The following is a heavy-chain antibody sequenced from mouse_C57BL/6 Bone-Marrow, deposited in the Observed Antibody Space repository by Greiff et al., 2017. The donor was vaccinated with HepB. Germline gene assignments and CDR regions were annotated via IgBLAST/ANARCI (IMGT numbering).Heavy chain of an antibody. CDR1: GYTFTSYW. CDR3: AITTVLYFDV. Sequence: QVQLQQPGAELVRPGSSVKLSCKASGYTFTSYWMDWVKQRPGQGLEWIGNIYPSDSDTHYNQKFKDNATLTLDKSSSTAYMQLSSLTSEDSAVYYCAITTVLYFDVWGTGTTVTVSS. CDR2: IYPSDSDT. J-gene: IGHJ1*03. V-gene: IGHV1-61*01. D-gene: IGHD1-1*01.